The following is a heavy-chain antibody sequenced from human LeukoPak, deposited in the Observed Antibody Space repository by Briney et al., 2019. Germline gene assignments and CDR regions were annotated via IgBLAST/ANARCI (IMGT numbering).Heavy chain of an antibody. CDR2: INHSGST. J-gene: IGHJ6*03. Sequence: SETLSLTCAVYGGSFSGYYWSWIRQPPGKGLEWIGEINHSGSTNYNPSLKSRVTISVDTFKNQFSLKLSSVTAADTAVYYCARVDSYYYYMDVWGKGTTVTVSS. CDR1: GGSFSGYY. CDR3: ARVDSYYYYMDV. V-gene: IGHV4-34*01.